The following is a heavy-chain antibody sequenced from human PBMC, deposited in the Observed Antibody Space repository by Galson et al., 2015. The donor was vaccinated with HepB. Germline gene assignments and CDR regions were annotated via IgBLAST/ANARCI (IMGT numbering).Heavy chain of an antibody. Sequence: SLRLSCAASGFTFSTYGMNWVRQAPGKGLEWVAVISHDGSNKDYADSVKGRFTISRDNSKNTLYVQMNSLRAEDTAVYYCAKNRLDNYGDYLAFDYWGQGTLVTVSS. J-gene: IGHJ4*02. CDR1: GFTFSTYG. D-gene: IGHD4-17*01. V-gene: IGHV3-30*18. CDR2: ISHDGSNK. CDR3: AKNRLDNYGDYLAFDY.